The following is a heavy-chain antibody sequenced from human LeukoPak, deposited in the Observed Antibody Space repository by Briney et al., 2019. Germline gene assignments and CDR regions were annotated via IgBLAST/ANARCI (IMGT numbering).Heavy chain of an antibody. Sequence: KPSETLSLTCAVSGGSISSSNWWSWIRQPPGKGLEWIGEIYHSGSTNYNPSLKSRVTISVDKSKTQFSLKLSSVTAADTAVYYCARGTYYYDSSGYYYFDYWGQGTLVTVSS. CDR3: ARGTYYYDSSGYYYFDY. D-gene: IGHD3-22*01. CDR1: GGSISSSNW. V-gene: IGHV4-4*02. J-gene: IGHJ4*02. CDR2: IYHSGST.